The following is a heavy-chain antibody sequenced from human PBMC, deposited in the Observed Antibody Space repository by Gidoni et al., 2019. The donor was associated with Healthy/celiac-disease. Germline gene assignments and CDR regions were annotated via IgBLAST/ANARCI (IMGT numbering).Heavy chain of an antibody. D-gene: IGHD1-26*01. CDR2: ISGSGGST. Sequence: EVQLLESGGGLVQPGGSLRLSCAASGFTFSSHAMSWVRQAPGKGLGWVSAISGSGGSTYYADSVKGRFTISRDNSKNTLYLQMNSLRAEDTAVYYCAKDRLGYSGTAAESDYWGQGTLVTVSS. J-gene: IGHJ4*02. CDR3: AKDRLGYSGTAAESDY. CDR1: GFTFSSHA. V-gene: IGHV3-23*01.